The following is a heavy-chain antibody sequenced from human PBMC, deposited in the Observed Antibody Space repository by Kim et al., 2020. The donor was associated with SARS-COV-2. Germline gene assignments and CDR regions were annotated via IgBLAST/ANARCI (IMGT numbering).Heavy chain of an antibody. CDR1: GYTFTSYA. J-gene: IGHJ3*02. Sequence: ASVKVSCKASGYTFTSYAIHWVRQAPGQRLEWMGWINAGNGGTKYSQKFHGRVTITRDTSASTAYMELSSLRSEDTTVYSCARSRAVAGPLDAFAIWGQGNMVTXSS. CDR2: INAGNGGT. D-gene: IGHD6-19*01. V-gene: IGHV1-3*01. CDR3: ARSRAVAGPLDAFAI.